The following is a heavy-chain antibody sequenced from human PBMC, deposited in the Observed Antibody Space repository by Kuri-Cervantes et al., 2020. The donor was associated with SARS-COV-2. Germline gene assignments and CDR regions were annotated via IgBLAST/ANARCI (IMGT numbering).Heavy chain of an antibody. J-gene: IGHJ6*02. Sequence: GGSLRLSCAASGFTFRSHWMSWVRQAPGKGLEGVANIKQDGSEKYYVDSVKGRFTISRDNAKNSLYLQMNSLRAEDTAVYYCAKGITMVRGVPGDYYYYYGMDVWGQGTTVTVSS. D-gene: IGHD3-10*01. CDR3: AKGITMVRGVPGDYYYYYGMDV. CDR2: IKQDGSEK. V-gene: IGHV3-7*03. CDR1: GFTFRSHW.